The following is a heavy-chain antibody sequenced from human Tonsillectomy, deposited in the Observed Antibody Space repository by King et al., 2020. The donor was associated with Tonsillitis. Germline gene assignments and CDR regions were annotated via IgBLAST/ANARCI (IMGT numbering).Heavy chain of an antibody. D-gene: IGHD3-16*01. V-gene: IGHV3-74*01. Sequence: VKLVESGGGLVKPGGPLRLSCAASGFTLRSYWMHWVRHAPGRGLVWVSRINSDGRSTSYADSVKGRLTISRDNAKNTLYLQMNSLRADDTAVYYCARGCGMSDAVFDYWGQGTLVTVSS. J-gene: IGHJ4*02. CDR1: GFTLRSYW. CDR3: ARGCGMSDAVFDY. CDR2: INSDGRST.